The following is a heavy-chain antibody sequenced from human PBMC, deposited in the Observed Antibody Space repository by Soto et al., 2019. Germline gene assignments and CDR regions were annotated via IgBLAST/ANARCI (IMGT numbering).Heavy chain of an antibody. CDR3: ARGDNILIVPAAMTYRFDP. CDR2: INPNSGGT. J-gene: IGHJ5*02. CDR1: GYTFTGYY. D-gene: IGHD2-2*01. V-gene: IGHV1-2*04. Sequence: ASVKVSCKASGYTFTGYYMHWVRQAPGQGLEWMGWINPNSGGTNYAQKFQGWVTMTRDTSISTAYMELSRLRSGDTAVYYCARGDNILIVPAAMTYRFDPWGQGTLVTVSS.